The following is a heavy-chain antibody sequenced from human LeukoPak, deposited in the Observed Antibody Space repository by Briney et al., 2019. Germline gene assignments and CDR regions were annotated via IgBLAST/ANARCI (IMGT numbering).Heavy chain of an antibody. CDR1: GGSISSYY. V-gene: IGHV4-4*07. Sequence: SETLSLTCTVSGGSISSYYWSWIRQPAGKGLEWIGRIYTSGSTNYNPSLKSRVTMSVDTSKNQFSLKLSPVTAADTAVYYCARDYDFWSGPGGRYYYYYYYMDVWGKGTTVTVSS. J-gene: IGHJ6*03. D-gene: IGHD3-3*01. CDR3: ARDYDFWSGPGGRYYYYYYYMDV. CDR2: IYTSGST.